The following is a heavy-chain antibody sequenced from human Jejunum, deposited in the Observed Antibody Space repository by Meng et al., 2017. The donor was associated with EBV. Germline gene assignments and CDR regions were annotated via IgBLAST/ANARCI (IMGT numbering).Heavy chain of an antibody. CDR3: ARDLIFGMGSYPLDS. CDR2: IKSCGSGT. Sequence: PVQPRGEQCTPGRSLHVSFSASGSTVCSYWMHWVLQAPGKRMVWGSRIKSCGSGTSYADSVEGRFTISRDNAKNTVYLQMNSLRGEDTAVYYCARDLIFGMGSYPLDSWGQGTLVTVSS. J-gene: IGHJ4*02. D-gene: IGHD3-10*01. V-gene: IGHV3-74*01. CDR1: GSTVCSYW.